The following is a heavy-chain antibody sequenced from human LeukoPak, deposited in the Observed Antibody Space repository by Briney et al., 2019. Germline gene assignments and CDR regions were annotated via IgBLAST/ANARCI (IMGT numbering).Heavy chain of an antibody. CDR3: AKSDSRSYPLYYFDY. V-gene: IGHV3-23*01. D-gene: IGHD1-26*01. J-gene: IGHJ4*02. CDR2: ISGSGGST. CDR1: GFTFSSYA. Sequence: GGSLRLSCAASGFTFSSYAMNWLRQAPGKGLEWVSAISGSGGSTYYADSVKGRFTISRDNSKNTLYLQMNSLRAEDTAVYYCAKSDSRSYPLYYFDYWGQGTLVTVSS.